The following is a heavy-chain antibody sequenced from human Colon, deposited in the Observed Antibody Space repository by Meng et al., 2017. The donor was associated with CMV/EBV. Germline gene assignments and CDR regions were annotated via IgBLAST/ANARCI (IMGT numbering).Heavy chain of an antibody. CDR1: TFSSDV. D-gene: IGHD2-2*01. V-gene: IGHV3-23*01. CDR2: SSASGGVP. CDR3: AKAEYCSGTSCRYLFDY. J-gene: IGHJ4*02. Sequence: TFSSDVMSWVRQAAGKGLEWVSGSSASGGVPYYADSVKGRFTISRDNSKNTLSLQMNSLRAEDTAVYYCAKAEYCSGTSCRYLFDYWGQGALVTVSS.